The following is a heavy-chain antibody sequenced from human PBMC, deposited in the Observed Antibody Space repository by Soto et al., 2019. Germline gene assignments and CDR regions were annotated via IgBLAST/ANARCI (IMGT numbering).Heavy chain of an antibody. J-gene: IGHJ5*02. V-gene: IGHV3-66*01. CDR3: TRGYCNGTNCYANWFDP. D-gene: IGHD2-2*01. Sequence: EVQLVESGGGLVQPGGSLRLSCAASGFSVTTNYVTWVRQAPGKGLEWVSLIYIAGGTKYADSVKGRFTISRDSSKNTLYRQMNSLRAEDTAVYYCTRGYCNGTNCYANWFDPWGPGTLVTVSS. CDR2: IYIAGGT. CDR1: GFSVTTNY.